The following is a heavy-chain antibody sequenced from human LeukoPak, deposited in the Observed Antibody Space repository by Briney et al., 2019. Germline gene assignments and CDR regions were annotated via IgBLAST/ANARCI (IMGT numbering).Heavy chain of an antibody. J-gene: IGHJ4*02. Sequence: GGSLRLSCTASGFTFSSHALSWVRHAPGKGLEWVSTISGSGGSTYYADSVKGRFTISRDNSKNTLYLQMNSPRAEDTALYYCAKVLTYYYDSSGSPFDYWGQGTLVTVSS. CDR1: GFTFSSHA. V-gene: IGHV3-23*01. CDR2: ISGSGGST. D-gene: IGHD3-22*01. CDR3: AKVLTYYYDSSGSPFDY.